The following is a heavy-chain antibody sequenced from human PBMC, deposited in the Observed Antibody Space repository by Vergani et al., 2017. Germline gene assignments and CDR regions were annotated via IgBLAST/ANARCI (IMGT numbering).Heavy chain of an antibody. D-gene: IGHD6-6*01. V-gene: IGHV3-33*01. CDR3: ARGVAAFYFDY. Sequence: QVQLVESGGGVVQPGRSLRLSCAASGFTFSSYGMHWVRQAPGKGLEWVAVIWYDGSNKYYADSVKGRFTISRDNSKNTLYLQMNSLRAEDTAVYYCARGVAAFYFDYWGQGTLVTVSS. CDR1: GFTFSSYG. J-gene: IGHJ4*02. CDR2: IWYDGSNK.